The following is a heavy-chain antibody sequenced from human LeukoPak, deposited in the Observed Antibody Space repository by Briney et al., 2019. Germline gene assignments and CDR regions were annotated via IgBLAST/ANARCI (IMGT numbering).Heavy chain of an antibody. V-gene: IGHV4-39*07. J-gene: IGHJ3*02. CDR3: ARGPRLRLGEPEYADAFDI. Sequence: PSETLSLTCTVSGGSITSSSYYWVWIRQPPGKGLEWIGSIFHSGSTYYNASLKSRVTISVDTSRNQFSLKLSSVTAADTAVYYCARGPRLRLGEPEYADAFDIWGQGTMVTVSS. CDR2: IFHSGST. D-gene: IGHD3-16*01. CDR1: GGSITSSSYY.